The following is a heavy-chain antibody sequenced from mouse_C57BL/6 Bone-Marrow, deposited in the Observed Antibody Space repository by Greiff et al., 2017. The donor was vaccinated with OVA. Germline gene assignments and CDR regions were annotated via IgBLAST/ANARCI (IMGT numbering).Heavy chain of an antibody. J-gene: IGHJ3*01. Sequence: VQLQQSGPELVKPGASVKISCKASGYAFSSSWMNWVKQRPGKGLEWIGRIYPGDGATNYNGKFKGKATLTADKSSSTAYMHLSSLKSDDSAVYSCARRCPYDDGGAWFAYWGQGTLVTVSA. CDR3: ARRCPYDDGGAWFAY. CDR2: IYPGDGAT. V-gene: IGHV1-82*01. D-gene: IGHD2-4*01. CDR1: GYAFSSSW.